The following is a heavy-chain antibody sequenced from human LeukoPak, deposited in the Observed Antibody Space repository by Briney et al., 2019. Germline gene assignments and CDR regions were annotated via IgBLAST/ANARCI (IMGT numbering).Heavy chain of an antibody. CDR2: ISASGGTT. CDR1: GFTFTNYA. J-gene: IGHJ6*02. Sequence: QPGGSLRLSCAASGFTFTNYAMNWVRQAPGKGLEWVSGISASGGTTYYADSVKGRFTISRDNSKGTLYLQMNSLRAEDTTVYYCAKQSNDFWSGYSVPPGYGMDVWGQGTTVTVSS. CDR3: AKQSNDFWSGYSVPPGYGMDV. D-gene: IGHD3-3*01. V-gene: IGHV3-23*01.